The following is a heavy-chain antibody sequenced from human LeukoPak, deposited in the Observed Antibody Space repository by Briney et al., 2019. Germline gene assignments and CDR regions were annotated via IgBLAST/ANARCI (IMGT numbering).Heavy chain of an antibody. CDR1: GGSIGTYY. CDR2: GFTTGGA. Sequence: PSETLSLTCTVSGGSIGTYYWSWIRQPAGKGLEWIGRGFTTGGANYNPSLKSRVTMSLDTSRNLFSLKLNSVTAADTAVYYCVRDGPSWGLLWGQGALVTVSS. V-gene: IGHV4-4*07. D-gene: IGHD7-27*01. J-gene: IGHJ4*02. CDR3: VRDGPSWGLL.